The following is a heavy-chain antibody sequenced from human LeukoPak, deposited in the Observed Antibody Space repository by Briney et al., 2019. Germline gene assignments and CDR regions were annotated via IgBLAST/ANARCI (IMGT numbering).Heavy chain of an antibody. CDR1: AFTLSEHS. Sequence: SGGSLRLSCTASAFTLSEHSMDWVRQAPGKGLEWVGRSRDKGNSYTTEYAASVRGRFTISRDDLKNSLYLQMNSLKTEDMAVHYCTSLISDYWGQGTLVTVSS. V-gene: IGHV3-72*01. J-gene: IGHJ4*02. CDR2: SRDKGNSYTT. CDR3: TSLISDY. D-gene: IGHD3/OR15-3a*01.